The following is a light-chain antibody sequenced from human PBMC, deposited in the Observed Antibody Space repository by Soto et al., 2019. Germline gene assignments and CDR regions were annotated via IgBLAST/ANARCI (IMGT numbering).Light chain of an antibody. CDR1: QSIRVY. CDR2: GAS. Sequence: DIQMTQSPSSLSASIGDRVTITCRASQSIRVYLNWYQQKPGRAPKLLIYGASILQNGVPLRFSGSGSGTQCTLTISSLQPEDFATYSCQQSFSTIYTFGQGTILDIK. CDR3: QQSFSTIYT. J-gene: IGKJ2*01. V-gene: IGKV1-39*01.